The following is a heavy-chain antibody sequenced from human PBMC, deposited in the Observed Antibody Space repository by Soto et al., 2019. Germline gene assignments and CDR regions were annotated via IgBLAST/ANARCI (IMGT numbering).Heavy chain of an antibody. Sequence: GGSLRLSCAASGFTFSSYSMNWVRQAPGKGLEWVSSISSSSSYIYYADSVKGRFTISRDNAKNSLYLQMNSLRAEDTAVYYCARDGDYVWGSYRWSDAFDIWGRGTMVTVSS. CDR2: ISSSSSYI. V-gene: IGHV3-21*01. D-gene: IGHD3-16*02. J-gene: IGHJ3*02. CDR3: ARDGDYVWGSYRWSDAFDI. CDR1: GFTFSSYS.